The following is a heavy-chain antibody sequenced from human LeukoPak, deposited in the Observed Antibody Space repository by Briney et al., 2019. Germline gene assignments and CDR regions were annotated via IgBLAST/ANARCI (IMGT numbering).Heavy chain of an antibody. V-gene: IGHV4-34*01. Sequence: SETLSLTCAVYGGSFSGYYWSWIRQPPGKGLEWIGEINHSGSTNYNPSLKSRVTISVDTSKNQFSLKLSSVTAADTAVYYCARRKSGAKGAFDIWGQGTMVTVSS. CDR3: ARRKSGAKGAFDI. CDR1: GGSFSGYY. D-gene: IGHD3-10*01. J-gene: IGHJ3*02. CDR2: INHSGST.